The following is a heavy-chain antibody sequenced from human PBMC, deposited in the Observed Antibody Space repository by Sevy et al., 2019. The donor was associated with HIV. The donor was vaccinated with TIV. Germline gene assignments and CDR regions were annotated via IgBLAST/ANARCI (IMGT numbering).Heavy chain of an antibody. CDR3: ARGRPYYDFPWLDH. Sequence: GGSLRLSCASSGFAVSGFSVHWVRQAPGKGLECVSLISYDGDNKYYADSVKGRFIISRDNAKNTVYLQMNSLRPDDTAIYYCARGRPYYDFPWLDHWDKGTLVTVSS. V-gene: IGHV3-30-3*02. D-gene: IGHD3-3*01. CDR1: GFAVSGFS. CDR2: ISYDGDNK. J-gene: IGHJ4*02.